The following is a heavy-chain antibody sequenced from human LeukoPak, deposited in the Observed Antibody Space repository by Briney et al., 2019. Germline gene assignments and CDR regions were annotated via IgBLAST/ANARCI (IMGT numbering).Heavy chain of an antibody. Sequence: GGSLRLSCATSGFTFSSYAMSWVRQAPGKGLEWVSGIGASGGSTYYADSVKGRFTISRDNSKNTLYLQMNSLRTEDTAVYYCAKAEGYDILTGLAYWGQGTPVTVSS. D-gene: IGHD3-9*01. CDR1: GFTFSSYA. CDR3: AKAEGYDILTGLAY. J-gene: IGHJ4*02. CDR2: IGASGGST. V-gene: IGHV3-23*01.